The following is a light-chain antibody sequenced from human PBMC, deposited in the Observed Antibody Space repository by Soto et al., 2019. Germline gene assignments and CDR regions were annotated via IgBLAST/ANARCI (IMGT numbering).Light chain of an antibody. CDR1: QSISSW. Sequence: DIQLTQSPATLSASVGDRVTITCRASQSISSWLAWYQQKPGQHPKLLINKASTIESGVPARFSGSESGTEFTLTISSLEPDDFATYYCHQYETSPWTFGQGTKVEIK. CDR3: HQYETSPWT. V-gene: IGKV1-5*03. CDR2: KAS. J-gene: IGKJ1*01.